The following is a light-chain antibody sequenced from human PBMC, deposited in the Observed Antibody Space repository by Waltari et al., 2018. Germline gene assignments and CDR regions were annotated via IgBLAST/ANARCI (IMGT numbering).Light chain of an antibody. CDR1: QSVDTY. CDR3: RQRSNWVT. V-gene: IGKV3-11*01. CDR2: DAS. J-gene: IGKJ4*01. Sequence: EIVLTQSPATLSLSPGERASLPCRASQSVDTYLAWYQQKPGQAPRLLIYDASNRATGIPARFSGSGSGTDFTLTISSLEPEDFAVYYCRQRSNWVTFGGGTKVEIK.